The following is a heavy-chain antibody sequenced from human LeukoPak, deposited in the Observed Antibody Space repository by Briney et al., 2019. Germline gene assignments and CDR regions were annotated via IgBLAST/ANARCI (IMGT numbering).Heavy chain of an antibody. CDR1: GFTFDDYA. Sequence: GGSLRLSCAASGFTFDDYAMHWVRQAPGKGLEWVSGISWNSGSIGYADSVKGRFTISRDNAKNSLYLQMNSLRAEDTALYYCAKDAFSGIAEAGYWYFDLWGRGTLVTVSS. D-gene: IGHD6-19*01. CDR2: ISWNSGSI. CDR3: AKDAFSGIAEAGYWYFDL. V-gene: IGHV3-9*01. J-gene: IGHJ2*01.